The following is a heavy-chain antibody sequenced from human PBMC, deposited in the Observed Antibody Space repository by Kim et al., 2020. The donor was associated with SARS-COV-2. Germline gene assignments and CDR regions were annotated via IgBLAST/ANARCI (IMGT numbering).Heavy chain of an antibody. CDR2: IYYSGST. D-gene: IGHD5-18*01. J-gene: IGHJ5*02. CDR3: ARHGGIQLWAGWFDP. Sequence: SETLSLTCTVSGGSISSSSYYWGWIRQPPGKGLEWIGSIYYSGSTYYNPSLKSRVTISVDTSKNQFSLKLSSVTAADTAVYYCARHGGIQLWAGWFDPWGQGTLVTVSS. V-gene: IGHV4-39*01. CDR1: GGSISSSSYY.